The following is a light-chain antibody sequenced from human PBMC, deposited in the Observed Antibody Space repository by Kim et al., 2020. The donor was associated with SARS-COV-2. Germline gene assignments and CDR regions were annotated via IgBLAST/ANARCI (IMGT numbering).Light chain of an antibody. CDR2: GAS. V-gene: IGKV3-15*01. J-gene: IGKJ1*01. CDR1: QSVSCS. CDR3: QQYNNSWT. Sequence: EIVMTQSPATLSVSLGERVTLSCRASQSVSCSLAWYQQKPGQAPRLLISGASTRATGIPARFSGSGSGTEFTLTISSLQSEDFAVYCWQQYNNSWTFGQGTKVDIK.